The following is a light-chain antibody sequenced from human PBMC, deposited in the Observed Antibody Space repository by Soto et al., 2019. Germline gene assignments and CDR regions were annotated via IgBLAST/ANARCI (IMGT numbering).Light chain of an antibody. V-gene: IGLV7-43*01. CDR1: TGAVTSGYY. CDR2: NTS. CDR3: LLYYGGPWV. J-gene: IGLJ3*02. Sequence: QAVVTQEPSLTVSPGGTVTLTYASSTGAVTSGYYPNWFQQKPGQAPKALIYNTSNKHSWTPARFSGSLLGGKAALTLSGVQPEDEAEYYCLLYYGGPWVFGGGTKVTVL.